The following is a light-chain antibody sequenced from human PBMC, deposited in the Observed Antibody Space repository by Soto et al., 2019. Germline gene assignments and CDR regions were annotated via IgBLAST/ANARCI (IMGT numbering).Light chain of an antibody. CDR3: LQNDTYWT. CDR2: DAS. Sequence: QITHTSSSVSASVGDRVTITCQASQDINNCLNWYHQKPGKAPKLLIYDASNLETGVPSRFSGSGSGTHFTLTISSLQTDDFATYYCLQNDTYWTFGPGTKVDIK. CDR1: QDINNC. V-gene: IGKV1-33*01. J-gene: IGKJ1*01.